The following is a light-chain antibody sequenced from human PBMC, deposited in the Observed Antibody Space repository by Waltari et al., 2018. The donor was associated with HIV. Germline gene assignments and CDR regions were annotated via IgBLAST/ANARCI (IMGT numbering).Light chain of an antibody. V-gene: IGLV2-8*01. Sequence: QSALTQPPSASGSPGQSVTISSPGTSTDLGGYNFFSWYQQHPGQAPKLIMSEVTKRPSGVPDRFSGSKSGNTDSLTVSGLLAEDEGDYYCTSYAGNNLVFGGGTKMTVL. CDR2: EVT. J-gene: IGLJ2*01. CDR1: STDLGGYNF. CDR3: TSYAGNNLV.